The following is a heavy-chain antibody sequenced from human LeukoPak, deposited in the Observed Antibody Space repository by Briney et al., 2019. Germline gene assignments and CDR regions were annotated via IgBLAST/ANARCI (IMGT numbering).Heavy chain of an antibody. CDR2: TYYRSKWFN. CDR3: TRAFLYSSSSTFDY. Sequence: SQTLSLTCAISGDSVSSNSATWNWIRQSPSRGLEWLGRTYYRSKWFNDYAVSVKSRLTVNPDTSENQFSLQLNSVTPEDTAVYYCTRAFLYSSSSTFDYWGQGTLVTVSS. D-gene: IGHD6-13*01. V-gene: IGHV6-1*01. CDR1: GDSVSSNSAT. J-gene: IGHJ4*02.